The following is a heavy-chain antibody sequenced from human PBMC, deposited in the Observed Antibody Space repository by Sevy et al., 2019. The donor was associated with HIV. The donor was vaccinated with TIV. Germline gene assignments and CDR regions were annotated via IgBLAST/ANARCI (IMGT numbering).Heavy chain of an antibody. J-gene: IGHJ4*02. CDR1: GFTFSDYY. Sequence: GGSLRLSCAASGFTFSDYYMSLIRQAPGKGLEWGSYISSSGSTIYYADSVKGRFTISRDNAKNSLYLQMNSLSAEDTAVYYCARTSGYCRGGSYYPDYWGQGTLVTVSS. CDR2: ISSSGSTI. V-gene: IGHV3-11*01. D-gene: IGHD2-15*01. CDR3: ARTSGYCRGGSYYPDY.